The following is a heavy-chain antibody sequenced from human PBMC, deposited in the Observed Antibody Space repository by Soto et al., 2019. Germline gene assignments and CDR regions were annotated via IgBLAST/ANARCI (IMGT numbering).Heavy chain of an antibody. CDR3: ARWEYGDYYNGFDP. D-gene: IGHD4-17*01. V-gene: IGHV4-31*03. CDR2: IYYSGST. CDR1: GGSSSSGGDY. J-gene: IGHJ5*02. Sequence: QVQLQESGPGLVKPSQTLSLTCTVSGGSSSSGGDYWSWILQHPGKGLEWIGYIYYSGSTYYNPSLKSRVNISVDTSKNQFSLKLSSVTAADTAVYYCARWEYGDYYNGFDPWGQGTLVTVSS.